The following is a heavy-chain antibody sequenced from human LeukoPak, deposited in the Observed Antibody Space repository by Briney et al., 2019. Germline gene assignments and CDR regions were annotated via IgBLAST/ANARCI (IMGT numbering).Heavy chain of an antibody. J-gene: IGHJ5*01. D-gene: IGHD6-6*01. CDR2: INPSGGST. CDR1: GYTFTRYY. Sequence: ASVKVSCKASGYTFTRYYMHWVRQAPGQGLEWMGIINPSGGSTSYPQKFQGRVTMTRDMSTSTVYMELSSLRVEDTAVYYCTRDPRHFDSCGQGTLVTVSS. V-gene: IGHV1-46*01. CDR3: TRDPRHFDS.